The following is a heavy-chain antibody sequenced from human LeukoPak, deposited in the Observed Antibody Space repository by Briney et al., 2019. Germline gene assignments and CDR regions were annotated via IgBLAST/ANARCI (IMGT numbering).Heavy chain of an antibody. CDR2: IKQDGSEK. D-gene: IGHD4-4*01. V-gene: IGHV3-7*01. CDR1: GFTFSSYW. J-gene: IGHJ6*02. CDR3: ARVSRDFYSNYYYYGMDV. Sequence: GGSLRLSCAASGFTFSSYWMSWVRQAPGKGLEWVANIKQDGSEKYYVDSVKGRFTISRDNAKNSLYLQMNSLRAEDTAVYYCARVSRDFYSNYYYYGMDVWGQGTTVTVSS.